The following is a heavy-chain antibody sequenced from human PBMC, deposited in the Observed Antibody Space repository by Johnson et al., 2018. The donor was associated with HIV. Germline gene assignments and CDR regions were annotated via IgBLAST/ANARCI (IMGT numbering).Heavy chain of an antibody. D-gene: IGHD2-8*01. CDR2: INSDGSST. V-gene: IGHV3-74*01. Sequence: VQLVESGGDLVQPGGSLRLSCVGSGFTFSTNWMHWVRQAPGKGLVWVSRINSDGSSTSYADSVKGRFTISRDNAKNTLYLQMDSLRPEDTAVYYCARNSGNGLVLRGDAFDIWGKGTMVTVSS. J-gene: IGHJ3*02. CDR3: ARNSGNGLVLRGDAFDI. CDR1: GFTFSTNW.